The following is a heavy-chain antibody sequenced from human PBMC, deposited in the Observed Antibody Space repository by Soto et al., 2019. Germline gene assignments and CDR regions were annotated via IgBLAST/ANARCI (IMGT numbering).Heavy chain of an antibody. V-gene: IGHV4-4*07. CDR3: ARDRIIGTSYSDY. Sequence: LSLTCTVSSGSINSFYWAWMRQPAGKGLEWIGRIHSSGTTNYNPSLSSRVTMSVDPSKNQFSLRLTSVTAADTAVYYCARDRIIGTSYSDYWGQGILVTVSS. D-gene: IGHD1-7*01. J-gene: IGHJ4*02. CDR1: SGSINSFY. CDR2: IHSSGTT.